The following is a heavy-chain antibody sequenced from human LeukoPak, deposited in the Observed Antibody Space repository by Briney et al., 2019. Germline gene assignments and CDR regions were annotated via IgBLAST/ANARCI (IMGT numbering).Heavy chain of an antibody. J-gene: IGHJ4*02. D-gene: IGHD6-13*01. CDR1: GFTFSSYA. Sequence: SGGSLRLSCAASGFTFSSYAMSWVRQAPGKGLEWVSAISGSGGSTYYADSVKGRFTISRDNSKNTLYLQMNSLRAEDTAVYYCAKDLFGGSSSWVFDYWGQGTLVTVSS. CDR3: AKDLFGGSSSWVFDY. CDR2: ISGSGGST. V-gene: IGHV3-23*01.